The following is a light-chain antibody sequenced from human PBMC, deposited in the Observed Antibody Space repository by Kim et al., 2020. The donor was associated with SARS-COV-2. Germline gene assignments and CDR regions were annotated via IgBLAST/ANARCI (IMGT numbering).Light chain of an antibody. CDR3: QQTYSSPPT. J-gene: IGKJ1*01. CDR2: AAS. CDR1: QTIGRY. V-gene: IGKV1-39*01. Sequence: GDKVTITCRASQTIGRYLIWYQQKPGKAPKLLIYAASSLQSGVPSRFSGSGSGTDFTLTISSLQPEDFATYYCQQTYSSPPTFG.